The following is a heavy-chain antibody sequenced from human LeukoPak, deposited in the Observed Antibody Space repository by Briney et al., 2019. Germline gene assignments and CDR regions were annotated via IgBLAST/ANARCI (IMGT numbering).Heavy chain of an antibody. CDR1: GYSISSGYY. D-gene: IGHD6-13*01. CDR2: IYHSGST. Sequence: SETLSLTCTVSGYSISSGYYWGWIRQPPGKGLEWNGSIYHSGSTYYNPSLKSRVTISIDTSKNQFSLKLSSVTAADTALYYCARCIAAAGNNVYYFDFWGQGTLVTVSS. CDR3: ARCIAAAGNNVYYFDF. V-gene: IGHV4-38-2*02. J-gene: IGHJ4*02.